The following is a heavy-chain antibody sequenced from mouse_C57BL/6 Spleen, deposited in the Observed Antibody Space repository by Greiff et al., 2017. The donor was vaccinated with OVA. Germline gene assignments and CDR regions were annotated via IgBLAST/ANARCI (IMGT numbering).Heavy chain of an antibody. CDR2: ISYDGSN. CDR3: ASYDYDGGYAMDY. Sequence: EVQVVESGPGLVKPSQSLSLTCSVTGYSITSGYYWNWIRQFPGNKLEWMGYISYDGSNNYNPSLKNRISITRDTSKNQFFLKLNSVTTEDTATYYCASYDYDGGYAMDYWGQGTSVTVSS. D-gene: IGHD2-4*01. CDR1: GYSITSGYY. J-gene: IGHJ4*01. V-gene: IGHV3-6*01.